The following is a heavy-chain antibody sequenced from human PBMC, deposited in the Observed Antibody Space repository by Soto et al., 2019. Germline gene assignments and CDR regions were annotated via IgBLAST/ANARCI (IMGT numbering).Heavy chain of an antibody. V-gene: IGHV2-5*02. D-gene: IGHD4-17*01. CDR1: GFSLNTSGVG. CDR2: IYWDDDQ. J-gene: IGHJ4*02. Sequence: QITLKESSPTLVKPTQTLTLTCTFSGFSLNTSGVGVGWIRQPPGKTLEWLALIYWDDDQRYSSSLKSRLSITKDTSKNQVVLTMTHMDPVDTGRYYRAHRPVTNLRDFELWGQGTLVTVSS. CDR3: AHRPVTNLRDFEL.